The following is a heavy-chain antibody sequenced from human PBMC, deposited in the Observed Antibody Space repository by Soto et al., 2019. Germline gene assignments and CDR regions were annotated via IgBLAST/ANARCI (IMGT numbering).Heavy chain of an antibody. CDR1: GGSISGYY. Sequence: PWVTLGLRCTVAGGSISGYYWSWIRQPPGKGLEWIGYIYYSGSTNYNPSLKSRVTISVDTSKNQFSLKLSSVTAADTAVYYCARDRGYSYGLDYYYYGMDVWGQGTTVTVS. V-gene: IGHV4-59*01. D-gene: IGHD5-18*01. J-gene: IGHJ6*02. CDR2: IYYSGST. CDR3: ARDRGYSYGLDYYYYGMDV.